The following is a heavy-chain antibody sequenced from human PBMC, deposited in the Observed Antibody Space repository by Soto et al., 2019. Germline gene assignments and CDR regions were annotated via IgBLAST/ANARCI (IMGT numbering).Heavy chain of an antibody. CDR3: ARDSQQLIRRVPYYYGMDV. D-gene: IGHD6-13*01. Sequence: QVQLVDSGGGVDQPGGSLRLTCVVSGFTFSSYAVHWVRQAPGKGLEWVALISYDGYNKYYADSVRGRFTISRDNSRNTLYLQMSSLRAEDTAVYFCARDSQQLIRRVPYYYGMDVWGQGTTVTVSS. J-gene: IGHJ6*02. V-gene: IGHV3-30-3*01. CDR2: ISYDGYNK. CDR1: GFTFSSYA.